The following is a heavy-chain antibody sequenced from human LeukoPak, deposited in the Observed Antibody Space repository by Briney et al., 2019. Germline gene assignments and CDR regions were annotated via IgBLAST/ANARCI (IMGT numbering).Heavy chain of an antibody. CDR3: AKVGLTVTTILDYFDY. Sequence: PGGSLRLSCAASGFTFSIYAMHWVRQAPGKGLEWVALISCDGSNKYYADSVKGRFTISRDNSKNTLYLQMNSLRAEDTAVYYCAKVGLTVTTILDYFDYWGQGTLVTVSS. CDR2: ISCDGSNK. D-gene: IGHD4-11*01. CDR1: GFTFSIYA. J-gene: IGHJ4*02. V-gene: IGHV3-30*18.